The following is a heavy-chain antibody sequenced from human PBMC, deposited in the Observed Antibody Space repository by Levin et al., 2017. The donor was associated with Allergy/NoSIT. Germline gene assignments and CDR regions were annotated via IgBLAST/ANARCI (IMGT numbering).Heavy chain of an antibody. CDR2: INHSGST. Sequence: PSETLSLTCAVYGGSFSGYYWSWIRQPPGKGLEWIGEINHSGSTNYNPSLKSRVTISVDTSKNQFSLKLSSVTAADTAVYYCARTSMVQGDDYWGQGTLVTVSS. CDR3: ARTSMVQGDDY. J-gene: IGHJ4*02. CDR1: GGSFSGYY. D-gene: IGHD3-10*01. V-gene: IGHV4-34*01.